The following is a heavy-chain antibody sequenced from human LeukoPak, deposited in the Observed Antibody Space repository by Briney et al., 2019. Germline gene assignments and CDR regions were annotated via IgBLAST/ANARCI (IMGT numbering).Heavy chain of an antibody. CDR1: GGSFSGYY. D-gene: IGHD4-17*01. Sequence: SETLSLTCAVYGGSFSGYYWSWIRQPPGKGLEWIGEINHSGSTNYNPSLKSRVTISVDTSKNQFSLKLSSVTAADTALYYCARLPTGYPNWFDPWGQGTLVTVSA. J-gene: IGHJ5*02. V-gene: IGHV4-34*01. CDR3: ARLPTGYPNWFDP. CDR2: INHSGST.